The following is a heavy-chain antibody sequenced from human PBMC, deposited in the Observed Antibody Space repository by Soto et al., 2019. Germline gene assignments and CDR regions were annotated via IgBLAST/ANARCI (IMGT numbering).Heavy chain of an antibody. D-gene: IGHD6-19*01. CDR3: ASGSGSSVS. CDR1: GVSVSSPNW. CDR2: INENART. V-gene: IGHV4-4*02. J-gene: IGHJ4*02. Sequence: QVQLQESGPGLVKPSETLSLTCAVSGVSVSSPNWWKWIRQAPGKGLEWIGEINENARTTYNSSLKRRLALSLDKSENQFSLTLMSVTAADTAVYYCASGSGSSVSWGQGILVTVSS.